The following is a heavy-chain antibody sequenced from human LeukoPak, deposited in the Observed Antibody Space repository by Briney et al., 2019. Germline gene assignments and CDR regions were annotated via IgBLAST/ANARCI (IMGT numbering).Heavy chain of an antibody. D-gene: IGHD6-13*01. CDR2: ISGSGGST. CDR3: ARDSRQVLRQQLTFDY. J-gene: IGHJ4*02. Sequence: GGSLRLSCAASGFTFSSYAMSWVRQAPGKGLEWVSAISGSGGSTYYADSVKGRFTISRDNSKNTLYLQMNSLRAEDTAVYYCARDSRQVLRQQLTFDYWGQGTLVTVSS. V-gene: IGHV3-23*01. CDR1: GFTFSSYA.